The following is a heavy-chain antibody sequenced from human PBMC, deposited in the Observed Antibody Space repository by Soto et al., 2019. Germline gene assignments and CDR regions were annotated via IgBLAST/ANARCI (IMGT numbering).Heavy chain of an antibody. CDR3: AKGALNLYIVVVVAATPGQIDY. D-gene: IGHD2-15*01. V-gene: IGHV3-23*01. J-gene: IGHJ4*02. Sequence: GGSLRLSCAASGFTFSSYAMSWVRQAPGKGLEWVSAISGSGGSTYYADSVKGRFTISRDNSKNTLYLQMNSLRAEDTAVYYCAKGALNLYIVVVVAATPGQIDYWGQGTLVTVSS. CDR2: ISGSGGST. CDR1: GFTFSSYA.